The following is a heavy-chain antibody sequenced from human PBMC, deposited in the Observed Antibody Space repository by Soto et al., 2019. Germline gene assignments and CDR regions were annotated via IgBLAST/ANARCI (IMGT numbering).Heavy chain of an antibody. CDR1: GGSFSGYY. V-gene: IGHV4-34*01. D-gene: IGHD2-15*01. Sequence: QVQLQQWGAGLLKPSETLSLTCAVYGGSFSGYYWSWIRQPPGKGLVWIGEINHSGSTNYNPSLKTRITISVDASKNQSSLKLSSVTAAYTAVYSCARGYGSYCSGGSCYSFDYWGQGTLVTVSS. J-gene: IGHJ4*02. CDR3: ARGYGSYCSGGSCYSFDY. CDR2: INHSGST.